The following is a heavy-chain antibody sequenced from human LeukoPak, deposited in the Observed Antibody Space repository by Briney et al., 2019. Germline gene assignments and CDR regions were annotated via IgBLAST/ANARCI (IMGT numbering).Heavy chain of an antibody. CDR3: ARDSTIAIAFDY. CDR1: GFTFSSYG. CDR2: IWYDGSNK. V-gene: IGHV3-33*01. J-gene: IGHJ4*02. D-gene: IGHD2-21*01. Sequence: GRSLRLSCASSGFTFSSYGMHWVRQAPGKGLEWVAVIWYDGSNKYYADSVKGRFTISRDNSKNTLYLQMNSLRAEDTAVYYCARDSTIAIAFDYWGQGTLVTVSS.